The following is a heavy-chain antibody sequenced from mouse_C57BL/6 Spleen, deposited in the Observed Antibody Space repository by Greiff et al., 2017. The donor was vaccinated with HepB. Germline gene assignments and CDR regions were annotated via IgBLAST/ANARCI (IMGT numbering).Heavy chain of an antibody. CDR3: ARERAYYSIFDY. V-gene: IGHV1-53*01. CDR2: INPSNGGT. D-gene: IGHD2-5*01. J-gene: IGHJ2*01. CDR1: GYTFTSYW. Sequence: VQLQQPGTELVKPGASVKLSCKASGYTFTSYWMHWVKQRPGQGLEWIGNINPSNGGTNYNEKFKSKATLPVDKSSSTAYMQLSSLTSEDSAVYYCARERAYYSIFDYWGQGTTLTVSS.